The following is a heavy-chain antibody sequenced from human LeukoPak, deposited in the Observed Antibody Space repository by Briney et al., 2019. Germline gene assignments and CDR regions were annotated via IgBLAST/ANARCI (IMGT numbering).Heavy chain of an antibody. J-gene: IGHJ4*02. D-gene: IGHD1-26*01. V-gene: IGHV3-23*01. Sequence: PGGSLRLSCAASGFTFSSYGVSWVRQAPGKGLEWVSVISGSGGTTYYADSVKGRFTISRDNSKNTLYLQMNSLRAEDTAVYYCAKIYSGNYCFDYWGQGTLVTVSS. CDR1: GFTFSSYG. CDR2: ISGSGGTT. CDR3: AKIYSGNYCFDY.